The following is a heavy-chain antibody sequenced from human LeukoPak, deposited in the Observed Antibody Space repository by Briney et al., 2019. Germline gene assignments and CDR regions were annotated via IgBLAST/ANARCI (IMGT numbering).Heavy chain of an antibody. CDR1: GFTFSSYA. CDR3: AKDPGVVPAHYFDY. V-gene: IGHV3-23*01. Sequence: GGSLRLSCAASGFTFSSYAMNWVRQAPGKGLEWVSGTGSTGVSTFYADPVKGRFTVSRDNSKNTLSLQMNSLRAEDTAVYYCAKDPGVVPAHYFDYWGQGTLVTVSS. D-gene: IGHD2-2*01. J-gene: IGHJ4*02. CDR2: TGSTGVST.